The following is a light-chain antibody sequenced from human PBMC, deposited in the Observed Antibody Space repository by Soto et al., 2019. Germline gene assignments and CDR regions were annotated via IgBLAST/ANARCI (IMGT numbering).Light chain of an antibody. Sequence: QLVLTQSPSASASLGASVKLTCTLSSGHSSYAIAWHQQQPEKGPRYLMNLNSDGSHNKGDGIPDRFSGSSSGAERYLTIASLQSEDEADYYCQTWGTGINWVFVGGTKLTVL. CDR1: SGHSSYA. V-gene: IGLV4-69*01. J-gene: IGLJ3*02. CDR2: LNSDGSH. CDR3: QTWGTGINWV.